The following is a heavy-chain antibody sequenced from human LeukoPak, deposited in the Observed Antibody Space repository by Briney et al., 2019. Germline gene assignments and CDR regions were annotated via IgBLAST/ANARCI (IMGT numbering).Heavy chain of an antibody. CDR2: ISSSSSTI. V-gene: IGHV3-48*02. D-gene: IGHD2-15*01. Sequence: GSLRLSCAASGFTFSSYSMNWVRQAPGKGLEWVSYISSSSSTIYYADSVKGRFTISRDNAKNSLYLQMNSLRDEDTAVYYCARDLLGYCSGGSCYDDNWFDPWGQGTLVTVSS. CDR1: GFTFSSYS. CDR3: ARDLLGYCSGGSCYDDNWFDP. J-gene: IGHJ5*02.